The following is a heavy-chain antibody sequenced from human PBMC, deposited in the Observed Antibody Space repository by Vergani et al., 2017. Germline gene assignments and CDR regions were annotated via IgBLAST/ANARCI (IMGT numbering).Heavy chain of an antibody. D-gene: IGHD1-1*01. CDR3: ARGYNWNDVEAFDI. J-gene: IGHJ3*02. V-gene: IGHV3-20*04. CDR1: GFKFDDYG. Sequence: EVQLVESGGGRVRPGGSLRLSCEVSGFKFDDYGVSWVRQAPGKGLEWVSAINANGAATGYADSVKGRFTISRDNAKNSLYLQMNSLRAEDTAVYYCARGYNWNDVEAFDIWGQGTMVTVSS. CDR2: INANGAAT.